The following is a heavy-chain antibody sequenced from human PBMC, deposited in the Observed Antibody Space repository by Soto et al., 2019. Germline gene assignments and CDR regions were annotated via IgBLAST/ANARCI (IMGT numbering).Heavy chain of an antibody. J-gene: IGHJ4*02. CDR3: ARGGLIRGVLYY. CDR1: DGSSNNYY. CDR2: INHSGST. Sequence: QVQLQQWGAGLLKPSETLSLTCAVYDGSSNNYYWSWIRQPPGKGLEWIGEINHSGSTKDNASLMSRVTISEDTSKKQFSLELRFVTAADTAVYYCARGGLIRGVLYYWGQGTLVTVSS. V-gene: IGHV4-34*01. D-gene: IGHD3-10*01.